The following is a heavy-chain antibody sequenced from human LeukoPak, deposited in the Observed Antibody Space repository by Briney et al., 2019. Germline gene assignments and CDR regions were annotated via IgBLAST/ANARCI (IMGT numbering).Heavy chain of an antibody. CDR3: ARTPGSSDYRGYQHWYFDL. J-gene: IGHJ2*01. CDR1: GYSFTSYW. V-gene: IGHV5-51*01. CDR2: IHPGDSDT. Sequence: KISCKGAGYSFTSYWIGWVRQMPGKGLEWMGIIHPGDSDTRYSPSFQGQVTISVDKSIRTAYLEWSSLKASDTAIYYCARTPGSSDYRGYQHWYFDLWGRGTLVSVSS. D-gene: IGHD5-12*01.